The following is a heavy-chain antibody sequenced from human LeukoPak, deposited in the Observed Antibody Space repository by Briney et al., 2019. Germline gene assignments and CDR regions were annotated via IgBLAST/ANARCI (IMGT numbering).Heavy chain of an antibody. CDR1: GFTFNTYD. CDR2: ISYSGGNT. J-gene: IGHJ4*02. D-gene: IGHD5-18*01. CDR3: AKGAGIQVWLLFDC. Sequence: GGSLRLSCAASGFTFNTYDMNCVRHAPGKGLEWVSSISYSGGNTYYTDSVKGRFTISRDNSRNTLYLQMNSLRAEDTAVYYCAKGAGIQVWLLFDCWGQGSLVTVSS. V-gene: IGHV3-23*01.